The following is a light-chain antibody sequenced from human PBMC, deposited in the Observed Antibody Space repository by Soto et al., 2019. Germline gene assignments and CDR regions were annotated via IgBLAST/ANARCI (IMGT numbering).Light chain of an antibody. CDR3: QQYGDSRT. J-gene: IGKJ1*01. V-gene: IGKV3-20*01. Sequence: EIVLTQSPGTLCLSPGERATLSCRASQSFKSNYVAWYQQKPGQAPRLLIFDASSRATAIPDRFSGSGSGTDFTLTINRLEPEDFGVYYCQQYGDSRTFGQGTKVDIK. CDR1: QSFKSNY. CDR2: DAS.